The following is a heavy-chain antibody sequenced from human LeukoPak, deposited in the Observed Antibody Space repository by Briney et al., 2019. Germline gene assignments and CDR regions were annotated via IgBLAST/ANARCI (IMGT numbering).Heavy chain of an antibody. D-gene: IGHD4-17*01. J-gene: IGHJ3*02. CDR3: ARDPNGDYIGAFEI. V-gene: IGHV3-23*01. Sequence: GGSLRLSCAASGFTFSSYAMMWLRQTPGKGLEWVSAIRGAGGTTFYADSVKGRFTISRDNSENTLYLQMTSLRVEDTAVYYCARDPNGDYIGAFEIWGQGTMVTVSS. CDR2: IRGAGGTT. CDR1: GFTFSSYA.